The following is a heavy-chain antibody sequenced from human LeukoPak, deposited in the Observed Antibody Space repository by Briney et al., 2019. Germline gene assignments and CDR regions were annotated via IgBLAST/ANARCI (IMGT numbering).Heavy chain of an antibody. CDR1: GFDLSTYE. CDR3: ARGDRHADL. J-gene: IGHJ5*02. Sequence: GGSLRLSCAASGFDLSTYEMNWVRQAPGKGLEWIADITISGHTKNYADSVKGRFTISRDNARTSLYLQMNSLRVEDTGVYYCARGDRHADLWGQGTLVTVSS. CDR2: ITISGHTK. V-gene: IGHV3-48*03.